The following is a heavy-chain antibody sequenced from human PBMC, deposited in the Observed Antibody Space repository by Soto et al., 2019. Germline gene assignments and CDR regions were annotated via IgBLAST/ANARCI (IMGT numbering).Heavy chain of an antibody. CDR3: VKVQIVVVPAAIGYGMDV. CDR2: ISSNGGST. V-gene: IGHV3-64D*06. CDR1: GFTFSSYA. D-gene: IGHD2-2*01. J-gene: IGHJ6*02. Sequence: GGSLRLSCSASGFTFSSYAMHWVRQAPGKGLEYVSAISSNGGSTYYADSMKGRFTISRDNSKNTLYLQMSSLRAEDTAVYYCVKVQIVVVPAAIGYGMDVWGQGTTVTVSS.